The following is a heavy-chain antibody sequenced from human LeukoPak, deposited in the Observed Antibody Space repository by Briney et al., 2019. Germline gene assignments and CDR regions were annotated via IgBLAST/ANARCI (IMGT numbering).Heavy chain of an antibody. V-gene: IGHV3-21*06. CDR2: VSNSGDYI. J-gene: IGHJ4*02. D-gene: IGHD2-15*01. CDR3: ARDGSIVVVAAPFDY. Sequence: GGSLRLSCAASGFTFSSYAMNWVRQAPGKGLEWVSSVSNSGDYIHYADSVKGRFTISRDNSKNSLYLQMNSLRAEDTAVYYCARDGSIVVVAAPFDYWGQGTLVTVSS. CDR1: GFTFSSYA.